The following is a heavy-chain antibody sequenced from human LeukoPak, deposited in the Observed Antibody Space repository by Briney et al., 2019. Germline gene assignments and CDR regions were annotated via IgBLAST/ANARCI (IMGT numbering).Heavy chain of an antibody. CDR2: ISAYNGNT. CDR3: ARGKGMYYYMDV. CDR1: GSTFTRYG. J-gene: IGHJ6*03. D-gene: IGHD3-10*01. V-gene: IGHV1-18*01. Sequence: ASVKVSCKASGSTFTRYGISWVRQAPGQGLEWMGWISAYNGNTNYAQKLQGRVTMTTDTATSTAYMQLSSLRSEGTAVYYCARGKGMYYYMDVWGKGTTVTISS.